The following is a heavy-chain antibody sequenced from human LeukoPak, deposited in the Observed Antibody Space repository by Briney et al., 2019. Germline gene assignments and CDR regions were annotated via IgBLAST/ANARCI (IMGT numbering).Heavy chain of an antibody. Sequence: SETLSLTCTVSGGPIGSYYWSWIRQPPGKGLEWIGYIYYSGSTNYNPSLKSRVTISVDTSKNQFSLKLSSVTAADTAVYYCARDRYDSGGYYAFDIWGQGTMVTVSS. CDR2: IYYSGST. CDR3: ARDRYDSGGYYAFDI. J-gene: IGHJ3*02. V-gene: IGHV4-59*01. CDR1: GGPIGSYY. D-gene: IGHD3-22*01.